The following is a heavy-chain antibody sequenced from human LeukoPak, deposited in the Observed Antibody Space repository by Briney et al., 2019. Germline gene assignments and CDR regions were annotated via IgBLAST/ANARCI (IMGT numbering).Heavy chain of an antibody. V-gene: IGHV1-18*01. D-gene: IGHD3-10*01. CDR1: GYTFSGYG. J-gene: IGHJ4*02. Sequence: ASDKVSCKASGYTFSGYGVTWVRQAPGQGLEWMGWISAYNGHTNYAQKLQGRVTMTTDTSTRTAHMELRSLRSDDSAVYYCARAGSSEWPPVSFDYWGQGSLVSVSS. CDR2: ISAYNGHT. CDR3: ARAGSSEWPPVSFDY.